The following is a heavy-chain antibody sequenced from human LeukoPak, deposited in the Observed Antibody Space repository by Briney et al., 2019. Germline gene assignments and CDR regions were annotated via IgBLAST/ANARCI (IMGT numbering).Heavy chain of an antibody. V-gene: IGHV3-48*03. Sequence: GGSLRLSCAASGFTFSSYDMNWVRQAPGKGLEWVSSISSGGYTIYYADSVKGRFTISRDNAKNSLFLQMNSLRAEDTVVYYCARVRGYSGYVLGYWLDPWGQGTLVTVSS. CDR1: GFTFSSYD. D-gene: IGHD5-12*01. J-gene: IGHJ5*02. CDR2: ISSGGYTI. CDR3: ARVRGYSGYVLGYWLDP.